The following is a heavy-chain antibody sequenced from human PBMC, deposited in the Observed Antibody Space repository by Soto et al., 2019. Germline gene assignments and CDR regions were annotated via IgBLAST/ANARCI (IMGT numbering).Heavy chain of an antibody. V-gene: IGHV4-34*01. D-gene: IGHD3-9*01. Sequence: SETLSLTCAVYGGSFSGYYWSWIRQPPGKGLEWIGEINHSGSTNYNPSLKSRVTISVDTSKNQFSLKLSSVTAADTAVYYCARLTEYYDILTGYYLGYFDYWGQGTLVTVSS. CDR2: INHSGST. CDR1: GGSFSGYY. CDR3: ARLTEYYDILTGYYLGYFDY. J-gene: IGHJ4*02.